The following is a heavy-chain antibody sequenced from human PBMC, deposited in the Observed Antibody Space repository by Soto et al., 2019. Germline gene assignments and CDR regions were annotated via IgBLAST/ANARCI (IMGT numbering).Heavy chain of an antibody. J-gene: IGHJ4*02. CDR3: ARENIDIVARRPLYYFDY. D-gene: IGHD5-12*01. CDR1: GYTFTSYY. CDR2: INPSGGST. V-gene: IGHV1-46*03. Sequence: GASVKVSCKASGYTFTSYYMHWVRQAPGQGLEWMGIINPSGGSTSYAQKFQGRVTMTRDTSASTVYMELSSLRSEDTALYYCARENIDIVARRPLYYFDYWGQGTLVTVSS.